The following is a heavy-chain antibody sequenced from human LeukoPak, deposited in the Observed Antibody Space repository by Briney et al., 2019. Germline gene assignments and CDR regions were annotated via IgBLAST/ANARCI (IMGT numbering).Heavy chain of an antibody. V-gene: IGHV4-34*01. CDR1: GGSLSGYY. Sequence: PSETLSLTCAVYGGSLSGYYWSWIRQPPGKGLEWIGEINHSGSTNYNPSLKSRVTISVDTSKNQFSLKLSSVTAADTAVYYCARFGSSCPFDYWGQGTLVTVSS. CDR2: INHSGST. D-gene: IGHD6-13*01. J-gene: IGHJ4*02. CDR3: ARFGSSCPFDY.